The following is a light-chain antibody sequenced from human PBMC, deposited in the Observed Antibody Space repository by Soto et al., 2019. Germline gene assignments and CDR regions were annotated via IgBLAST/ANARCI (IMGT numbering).Light chain of an antibody. J-gene: IGKJ1*01. CDR1: QSISNH. Sequence: DIQMTQSPSSLSASVGDRVTITCRASQSISNHLNWYQHKPGKAPNLLIYAASTLHSGVPSRFSGSGSGTHFTLTISSLQPEDFATYYCQQTYSSPETFAQGTKVDI. CDR2: AAS. CDR3: QQTYSSPET. V-gene: IGKV1-39*01.